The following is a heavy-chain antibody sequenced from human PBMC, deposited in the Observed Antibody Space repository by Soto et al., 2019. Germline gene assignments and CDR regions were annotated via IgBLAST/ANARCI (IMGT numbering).Heavy chain of an antibody. CDR2: ISSSSSTI. CDR1: GFTFSSYS. Sequence: EVQLVESGGGLVQPGGSLRLSCAASGFTFSSYSMNWVRQAPGKGLEWVSYISSSSSTIYYADSVKGRFTITRDNAKNSLYLQMNSLRDEDTAVYYCARRSIAVAGPLGYWGQGTLVTVSS. V-gene: IGHV3-48*02. J-gene: IGHJ4*02. CDR3: ARRSIAVAGPLGY. D-gene: IGHD6-19*01.